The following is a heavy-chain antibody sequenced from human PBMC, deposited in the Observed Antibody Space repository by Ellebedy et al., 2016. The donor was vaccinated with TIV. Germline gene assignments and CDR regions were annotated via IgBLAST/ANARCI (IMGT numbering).Heavy chain of an antibody. CDR3: TKGAGGDYGRAFDL. Sequence: SLKISXAASGFTLDDYAMHWVRQAPGKGLEWVSGISWNSGSIGYADSVKGRFTVSRDNAKNSLYLQMSGLKPEDTAFYYCTKGAGGDYGRAFDLWGQGTMVTVSS. J-gene: IGHJ3*01. CDR2: ISWNSGSI. V-gene: IGHV3-9*01. CDR1: GFTLDDYA. D-gene: IGHD4-17*01.